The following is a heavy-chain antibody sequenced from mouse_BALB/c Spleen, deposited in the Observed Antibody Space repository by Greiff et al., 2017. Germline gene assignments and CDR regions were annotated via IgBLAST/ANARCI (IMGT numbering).Heavy chain of an antibody. CDR2: ISSGGSYT. J-gene: IGHJ3*01. CDR3: ARHGEIDDGYYFWFAY. V-gene: IGHV5-9-3*01. D-gene: IGHD2-3*01. Sequence: EVKVVESGGGLVKPGGSLKLSCAASGFTFSSYAMSWVRQTPEKRLEWVATISSGGSYTYYPDSVKGRFTISRDNAKNTLYLQMSSLRSEDTAMYYCARHGEIDDGYYFWFAYWGQGTLVTVSA. CDR1: GFTFSSYA.